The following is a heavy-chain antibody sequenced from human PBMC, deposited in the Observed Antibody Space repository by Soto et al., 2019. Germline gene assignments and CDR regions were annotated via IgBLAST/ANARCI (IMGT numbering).Heavy chain of an antibody. CDR3: AISSIAARLSGMDV. Sequence: GESLKISCKGSGYSFTSYWISWVRLMPGKGLEWMGRIDPSDSYTNYSPSFQGHVTISADKSISTAYLQWSSLKASDTAMYYCAISSIAARLSGMDVWGQGTTVTVSS. CDR2: IDPSDSYT. V-gene: IGHV5-10-1*01. CDR1: GYSFTSYW. D-gene: IGHD6-6*01. J-gene: IGHJ6*02.